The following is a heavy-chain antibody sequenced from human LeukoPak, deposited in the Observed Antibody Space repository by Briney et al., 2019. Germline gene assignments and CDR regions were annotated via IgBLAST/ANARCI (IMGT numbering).Heavy chain of an antibody. CDR1: GFTLSSYA. J-gene: IGHJ4*02. CDR2: ISGNGGTT. CDR3: VKMPKWGSGY. Sequence: GGSLRLSCSASGFTLSSYAMHWVRQAPGKGLEYVSGISGNGGTTSYADSLKGRFTISRDNSKNTLYLQMSSLRAEDTAVYYCVKMPKWGSGYWGQGTLVTVSS. V-gene: IGHV3-64D*09. D-gene: IGHD7-27*01.